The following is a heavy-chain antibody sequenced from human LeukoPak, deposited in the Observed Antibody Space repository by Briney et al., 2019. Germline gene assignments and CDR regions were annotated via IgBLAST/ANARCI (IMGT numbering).Heavy chain of an antibody. CDR1: GYTFTSYD. CDR2: MNPNSGNT. D-gene: IGHD6-13*01. J-gene: IGHJ6*03. Sequence: ASVKVSCKASGYTFTSYDINWVRQATGQGREWLGWMNPNSGNTGYAQKFQGRVAMTRNTSISTAYMELSSLRSEDTAVYYCARSGSSWYLYYYYYYMDVWGKGTTVTISS. CDR3: ARSGSSWYLYYYYYYMDV. V-gene: IGHV1-8*01.